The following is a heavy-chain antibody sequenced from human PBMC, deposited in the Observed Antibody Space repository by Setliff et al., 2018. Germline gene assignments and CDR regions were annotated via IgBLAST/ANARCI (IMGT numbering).Heavy chain of an antibody. CDR3: ARRPPNGFGEFGNAFDI. D-gene: IGHD3-10*01. V-gene: IGHV3-21*01. CDR2: ISSSSSYI. J-gene: IGHJ3*02. CDR1: GFTFSSYS. Sequence: LRLSCAASGFTFSSYSMNWVRQAPGKGLEWVSSISSSSSYIYYADSVKGRFTISRDNAKNSLYLQMDSLRAEDTAVYYCARRPPNGFGEFGNAFDIWGQGTMVTVSS.